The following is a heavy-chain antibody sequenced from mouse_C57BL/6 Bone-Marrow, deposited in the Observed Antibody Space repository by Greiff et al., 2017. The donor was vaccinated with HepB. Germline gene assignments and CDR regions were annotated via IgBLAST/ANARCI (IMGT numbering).Heavy chain of an antibody. J-gene: IGHJ4*01. Sequence: EVQLVESGEGLVKPGGSLKLSCAASGFTFSSYAMSWVRQTPEKRLEWVAYISSGGDYIYYADTVKGRFTISRDNARNTLYLQKSSLKSEDTAMYYCTRARFITTVVAMDYWGQGTSVTVSS. CDR1: GFTFSSYA. CDR2: ISSGGDYI. D-gene: IGHD1-1*01. CDR3: TRARFITTVVAMDY. V-gene: IGHV5-9-1*02.